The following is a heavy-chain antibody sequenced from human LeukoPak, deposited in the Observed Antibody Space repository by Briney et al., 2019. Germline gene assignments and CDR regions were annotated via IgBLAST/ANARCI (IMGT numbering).Heavy chain of an antibody. CDR2: IRSKAYGGTT. V-gene: IGHV3-49*04. Sequence: GGSLRLSCTASGFTFGDYAMSWVRQAPGKGLEWVGFIRSKAYGGTTEYAASVKGRFTISRDDSKSIAYLQMNSLKTEDTAVYYCTADYESSGYSDYWGQGTLVTVSS. D-gene: IGHD3-22*01. CDR3: TADYESSGYSDY. CDR1: GFTFGDYA. J-gene: IGHJ4*02.